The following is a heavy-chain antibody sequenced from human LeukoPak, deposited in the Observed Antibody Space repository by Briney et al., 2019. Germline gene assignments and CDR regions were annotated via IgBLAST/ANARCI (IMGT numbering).Heavy chain of an antibody. V-gene: IGHV1-8*01. Sequence: GASVKVSCKASGYTFTSYDINWVRQATGQGLEWMGWMNPNSGNTGYAQKFQGRVTMTRNTSISTAYMELSSLRSEDTAVYYCARAYYDLWSGPHLGEDWFDPWGQGTLVTVSS. D-gene: IGHD3-3*01. CDR3: ARAYYDLWSGPHLGEDWFDP. CDR1: GYTFTSYD. J-gene: IGHJ5*02. CDR2: MNPNSGNT.